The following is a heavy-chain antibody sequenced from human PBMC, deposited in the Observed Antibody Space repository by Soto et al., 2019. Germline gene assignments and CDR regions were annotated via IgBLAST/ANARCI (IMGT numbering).Heavy chain of an antibody. D-gene: IGHD3-22*01. Sequence: RASVKVSCKASGYTFTSYGISWVRQAPGQGLEWMGWISAYNGNTNYAQKLQGRVTMTTDTSTSTAYMELRSLRSDDTAVYYCARAPLGYYDSSGYLDYWGQGTLVTVSS. CDR3: ARAPLGYYDSSGYLDY. J-gene: IGHJ4*02. V-gene: IGHV1-18*04. CDR2: ISAYNGNT. CDR1: GYTFTSYG.